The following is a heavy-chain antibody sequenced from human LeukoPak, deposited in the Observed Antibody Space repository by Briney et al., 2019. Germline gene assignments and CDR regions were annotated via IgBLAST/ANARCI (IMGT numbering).Heavy chain of an antibody. J-gene: IGHJ4*02. CDR3: ARDYGGYNHFDY. Sequence: GGSLRLSCAASGFTFSGYSMNWVRQAPGKGLEWVSSISSSSAYIYYADSVKGRFTISRDNAENSLFLQMNSLRAEDTAVYYCARDYGGYNHFDYWGQGTLVTVSS. CDR1: GFTFSGYS. V-gene: IGHV3-21*01. CDR2: ISSSSAYI. D-gene: IGHD5-12*01.